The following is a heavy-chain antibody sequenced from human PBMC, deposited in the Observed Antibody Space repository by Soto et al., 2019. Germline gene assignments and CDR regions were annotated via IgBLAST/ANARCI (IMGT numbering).Heavy chain of an antibody. D-gene: IGHD3-16*01. V-gene: IGHV1-69*13. CDR2: IIPIFGTA. CDR3: ARSGHGGEYFQH. J-gene: IGHJ1*01. Sequence: GASVKVSCKASGGTFSSYAISWVRQAPGQGLEWMGGIIPIFGTANYAQKFQGRVTITADESTSTAYMELSSLRSEDTAVYYCARSGHGGEYFQHWGQGTLVTVSS. CDR1: GGTFSSYA.